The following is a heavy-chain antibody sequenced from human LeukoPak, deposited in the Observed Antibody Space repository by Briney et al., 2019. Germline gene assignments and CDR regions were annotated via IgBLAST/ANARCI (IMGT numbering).Heavy chain of an antibody. CDR2: TNSDGSST. CDR1: GFSFSSYW. V-gene: IGHV3-74*01. CDR3: VRTAVPGATWFDP. Sequence: GGSLRLSCAASGFSFSSYWVYWVRQAPGKGLVWVSRTNSDGSSTNYADSVKGRFTISRDNAKNTLYLQMNSLRAEDTAVYYCVRTAVPGATWFDPWGQGTLVTVSS. D-gene: IGHD6-19*01. J-gene: IGHJ5*02.